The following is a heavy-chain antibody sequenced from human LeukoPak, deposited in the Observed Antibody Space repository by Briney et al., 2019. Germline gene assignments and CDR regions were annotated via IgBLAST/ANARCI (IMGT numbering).Heavy chain of an antibody. CDR3: AREACYDSSGYYYYYYMDV. Sequence: PSETLSLTCTVSGYSISSGYYWGWIRQPPGKGLEWIGSIYHSGSTYYNPSLKSRVTISVDTSKNQFSLKLSSVTAADTAVYYCAREACYDSSGYYYYYYMDVWGKGTTVTVSS. CDR1: GYSISSGYY. J-gene: IGHJ6*03. CDR2: IYHSGST. V-gene: IGHV4-38-2*02. D-gene: IGHD3-22*01.